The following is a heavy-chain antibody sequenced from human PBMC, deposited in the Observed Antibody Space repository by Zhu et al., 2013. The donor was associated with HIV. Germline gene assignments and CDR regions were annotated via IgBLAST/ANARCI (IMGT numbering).Heavy chain of an antibody. CDR1: GGTFNTYT. Sequence: QVQLVQSGAEVKRPGSSVKVSCKASGGTFNTYTITWVRQGPGQGLQWMGGIIPILGPAHYAQKFQDRVTITADESTSTAYMELTNLRSDDTAVYYCAAMPPQLMARGXDISDYWARNPGHRLL. J-gene: IGHJ4*01. D-gene: IGHD3-10*01. CDR2: IIPILGPA. V-gene: IGHV1-69*01. CDR3: AAMPPQLMARGXDISDY.